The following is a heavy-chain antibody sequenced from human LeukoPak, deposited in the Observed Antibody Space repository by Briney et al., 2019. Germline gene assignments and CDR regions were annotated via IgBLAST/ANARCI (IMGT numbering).Heavy chain of an antibody. CDR1: GGSISSYY. J-gene: IGHJ2*01. Sequence: SETLTLTCTVSGGSISSYYWSWIRQPPGKGLEWIGYIYYSGSTNYNLSLMSRVTISVDTTKNQFSLKLSSVTAADTAVYYCARQDRDIVVVPAATTYWYFDLWGRGTLVTVSS. CDR3: ARQDRDIVVVPAATTYWYFDL. V-gene: IGHV4-59*08. D-gene: IGHD2-2*01. CDR2: IYYSGST.